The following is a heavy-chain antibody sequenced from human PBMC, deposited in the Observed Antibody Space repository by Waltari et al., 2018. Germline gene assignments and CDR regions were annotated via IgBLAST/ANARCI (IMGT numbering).Heavy chain of an antibody. CDR2: MNPFSGNT. CDR3: VRDPTPRGVSSWFDS. J-gene: IGHJ5*01. Sequence: QVHLVHSGAEVKKPGASVKISCQASGYPFTDNYLPWVRQAPGQGLEWMGWMNPFSGNTNYAQKFQDRVTMTRDRSSTTAYIELSRLTSNDTATYYCVRDPTPRGVSSWFDSWGQGSRVTVSS. CDR1: GYPFTDNY. V-gene: IGHV1-2*02. D-gene: IGHD3-10*01.